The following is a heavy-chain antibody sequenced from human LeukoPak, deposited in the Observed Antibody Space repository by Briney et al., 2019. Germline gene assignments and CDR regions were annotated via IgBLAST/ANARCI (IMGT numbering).Heavy chain of an antibody. CDR2: ISAYNGNT. J-gene: IGHJ4*02. Sequence: VASVKVSCKASGYTFTSYGISWVRQAPGQGLEWMGWISAYNGNTNYAQKLQGRVTMTTDTSTSTAYMELRSLGSDDTAVYYCARYYYDSSGERVDYWGQGTLVTVSS. V-gene: IGHV1-18*01. CDR3: ARYYYDSSGERVDY. CDR1: GYTFTSYG. D-gene: IGHD3-22*01.